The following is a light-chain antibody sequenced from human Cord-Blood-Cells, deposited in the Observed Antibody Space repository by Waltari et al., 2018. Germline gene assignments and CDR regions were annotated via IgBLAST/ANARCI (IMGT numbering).Light chain of an antibody. CDR1: SSDVGSYNL. Sequence: QSALTQPASVSGSPGQSITISCTGTSSDVGSYNLVSWYQQHPGKAPKLMIYEVSKRPSGVSNRFSGSKSGNTAPRTISGLQAEDEADYYCCSYAGSSTYVVFGGGTKLTVL. CDR3: CSYAGSSTYVV. J-gene: IGLJ2*01. CDR2: EVS. V-gene: IGLV2-23*02.